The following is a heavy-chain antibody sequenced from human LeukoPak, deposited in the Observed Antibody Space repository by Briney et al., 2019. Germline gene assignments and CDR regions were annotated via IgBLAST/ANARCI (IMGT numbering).Heavy chain of an antibody. CDR2: IFHSGKT. Sequence: SETLSLTCTVSGYSISTGYCWGWIRQPPGKGLEWIASIFHSGKTFYNPSLKSRVTISVQTSENQFSLKLRSVTAADTAVYYCARVLDYYVSGTYGFDYWGQGTLVTVSS. D-gene: IGHD3-10*01. J-gene: IGHJ4*02. CDR1: GYSISTGYC. CDR3: ARVLDYYVSGTYGFDY. V-gene: IGHV4-38-2*02.